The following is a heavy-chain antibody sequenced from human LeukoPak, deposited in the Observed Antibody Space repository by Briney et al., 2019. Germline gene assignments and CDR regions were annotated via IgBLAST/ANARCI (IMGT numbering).Heavy chain of an antibody. CDR1: GGSISSGSYY. Sequence: KPSQTLSLTCTVSGGSISSGSYYWSWIRQPAGKGLEWIGRIYTSGSTNYNPSLKSRVTISVDTSKNQFSLKLSSVTAADTAVYYCARLDNTYYDILTGFRGGAFDIWGQGTMVTVSS. CDR2: IYTSGST. D-gene: IGHD3-9*01. V-gene: IGHV4-61*02. J-gene: IGHJ3*02. CDR3: ARLDNTYYDILTGFRGGAFDI.